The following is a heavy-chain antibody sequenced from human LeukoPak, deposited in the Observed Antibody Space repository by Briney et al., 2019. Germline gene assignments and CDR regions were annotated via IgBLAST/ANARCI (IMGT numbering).Heavy chain of an antibody. CDR1: GFTFSGYA. D-gene: IGHD3-3*02. Sequence: PGGSLRLSCAVSGFTFSGYAMSWVRQAPGKGLEWVSSISGSGSNTYHTDPVKGRCTISRGNSKNTLYLEMNSLRVEDTAIYYCAKHGSPGPIFYNGMDVWGLGTTVTVSS. CDR2: ISGSGSNT. CDR3: AKHGSPGPIFYNGMDV. J-gene: IGHJ6*02. V-gene: IGHV3-23*01.